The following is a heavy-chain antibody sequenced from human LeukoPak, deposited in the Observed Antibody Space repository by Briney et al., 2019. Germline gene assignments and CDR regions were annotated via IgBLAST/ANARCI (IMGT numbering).Heavy chain of an antibody. D-gene: IGHD2-2*01. Sequence: SETLSLTCTVSGYSISSGYYWGWIRQPPGKGLEWIGSIYHSGSTYYNPSLKSRVTISVDTSKNQFSLKLSSLTAADTAAYYCARDRYCSTTSCYEGSFDFWGQGTLVTVSS. J-gene: IGHJ4*02. CDR3: ARDRYCSTTSCYEGSFDF. CDR1: GYSISSGYY. V-gene: IGHV4-38-2*02. CDR2: IYHSGST.